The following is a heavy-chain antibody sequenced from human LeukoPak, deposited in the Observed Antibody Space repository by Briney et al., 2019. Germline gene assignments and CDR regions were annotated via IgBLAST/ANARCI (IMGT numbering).Heavy chain of an antibody. CDR3: ARDGRLRDSSGYLDAFDI. CDR1: GGSISSGGYY. D-gene: IGHD3-22*01. V-gene: IGHV4-31*03. J-gene: IGHJ3*02. CDR2: IYYGGST. Sequence: SETLSLTCTVSGGSISSGGYYWSWIRQHPGKGLEWIGYIYYGGSTYYNPSLKSRVTISVDTSKNQFSLKLSSVTAADTAVYYCARDGRLRDSSGYLDAFDIWGQGTMVTVSS.